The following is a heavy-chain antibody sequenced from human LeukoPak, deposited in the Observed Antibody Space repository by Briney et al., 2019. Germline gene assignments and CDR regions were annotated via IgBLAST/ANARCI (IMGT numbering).Heavy chain of an antibody. CDR1: GGSISSSSYY. CDR2: IYYSGST. V-gene: IGHV4-39*01. Sequence: SETLSLTCTVSGGSISSSSYYWGWIRQPPGKGLEWIGSIYYSGSTYYNPSLKSRVTISVDTSKNQFSLKLSSVTAADRAVYYCARGSGSYAVRGFDYWGQGTLVTVSS. J-gene: IGHJ4*02. CDR3: ARGSGSYAVRGFDY. D-gene: IGHD1-26*01.